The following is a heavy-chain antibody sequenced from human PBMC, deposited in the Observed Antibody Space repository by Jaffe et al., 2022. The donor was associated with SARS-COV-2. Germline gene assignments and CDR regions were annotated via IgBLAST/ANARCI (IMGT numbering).Heavy chain of an antibody. Sequence: EVQLVESGGGLIQPGGSLRLSCAASGFTVSSNYMNWVRQAPGKGLEWVSLTYTGGSTDYADSVKGRFTISRDNSKNTLYLQMNSLRAEDTAVYYCARDRHDSHYYYYGMDVWGQGTTVTVSS. V-gene: IGHV3-53*01. J-gene: IGHJ6*02. CDR2: TYTGGST. CDR3: ARDRHDSHYYYYGMDV. D-gene: IGHD2-21*02. CDR1: GFTVSSNY.